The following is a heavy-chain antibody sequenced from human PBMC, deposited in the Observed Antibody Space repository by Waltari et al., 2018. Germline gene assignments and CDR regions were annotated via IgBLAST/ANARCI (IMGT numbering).Heavy chain of an antibody. Sequence: VSGGSISSYYWSWIRQPAGKGLEWIGHIYTSGSTNYNPSLKSRVTMSVDTSKNQFSLKLSSVTAADTAVYYCAKEGGTLTTDWYFDLWGRGTLVTVSS. CDR1: GGSISSYY. V-gene: IGHV4-4*07. D-gene: IGHD1-1*01. J-gene: IGHJ2*01. CDR2: IYTSGST. CDR3: AKEGGTLTTDWYFDL.